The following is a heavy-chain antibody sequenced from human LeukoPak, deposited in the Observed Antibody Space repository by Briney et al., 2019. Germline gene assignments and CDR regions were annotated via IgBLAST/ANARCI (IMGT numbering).Heavy chain of an antibody. CDR2: TSAYNGNT. CDR3: ARDYVGEDGDCYFDC. CDR1: GYTFTNYG. Sequence: GGSVKVSCKASGYTFTNYGITWVRQAPGQGLEWMGWTSAYNGNTNYAQKFQGRVTMTTDTSASTVYMELRSLRYDDTAVYYCARDYVGEDGDCYFDCWGQGTLVTVS. D-gene: IGHD2-21*02. V-gene: IGHV1-18*01. J-gene: IGHJ4*02.